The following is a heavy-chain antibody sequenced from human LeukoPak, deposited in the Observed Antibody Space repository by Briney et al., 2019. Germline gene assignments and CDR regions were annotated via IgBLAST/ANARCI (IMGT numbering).Heavy chain of an antibody. CDR2: ISWNSGSI. J-gene: IGHJ4*02. CDR3: AKGVFVGATNGYYFDY. V-gene: IGHV3-9*01. D-gene: IGHD1-26*01. Sequence: GRSLRLSCAASGFTFDDYAMHWVRQAPGKGLEWVSGISWNSGSIGYSDSVKGRFTISRDNAKNSLYLQMNSLRAEDTALYYCAKGVFVGATNGYYFDYWGQGTLVTVSS. CDR1: GFTFDDYA.